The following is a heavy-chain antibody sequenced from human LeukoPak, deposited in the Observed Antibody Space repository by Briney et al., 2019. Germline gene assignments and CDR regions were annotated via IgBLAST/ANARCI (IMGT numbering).Heavy chain of an antibody. D-gene: IGHD3-10*01. V-gene: IGHV3-7*01. Sequence: GGSLRLSCVASKFTFSNYWMNWVRQAPGKGLEWVANIKQDGSEKQYVDSVKGRFTISRDNAKNSLYLQMNSLRAEDTAVYYCARLSILEYYYGSESYHFDYWGQGTLVTVSS. J-gene: IGHJ4*02. CDR1: KFTFSNYW. CDR3: ARLSILEYYYGSESYHFDY. CDR2: IKQDGSEK.